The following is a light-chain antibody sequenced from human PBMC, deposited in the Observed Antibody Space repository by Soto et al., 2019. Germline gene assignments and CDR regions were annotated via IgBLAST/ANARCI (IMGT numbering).Light chain of an antibody. J-gene: IGLJ3*02. Sequence: QSVLTQPASVSGSPGQSITISCTGTSRDIGSYNLVSWYQQYPGKAPKLMIYEGTKRPSGVSNRFSASKSGSTASLTISGLQAEEEGDYYCCSYAGSSTWVFGGGTKVTVL. V-gene: IGLV2-23*01. CDR2: EGT. CDR1: SRDIGSYNL. CDR3: CSYAGSSTWV.